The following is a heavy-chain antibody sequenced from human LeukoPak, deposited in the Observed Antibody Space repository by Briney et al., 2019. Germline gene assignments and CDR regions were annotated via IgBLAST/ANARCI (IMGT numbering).Heavy chain of an antibody. J-gene: IGHJ4*02. V-gene: IGHV1-2*02. CDR3: ARACRSCGDGACSCFDY. Sequence: ASVQASCKATRYTFTAYHIHSLRQAPGQGLEWMGCIKPDSSATKYTQKFQGRVTLTRGTSISTAYLELSRLRSDDTAIYYCARACRSCGDGACSCFDYWGQGTLVTVSS. CDR1: RYTFTAYH. D-gene: IGHD2-21*01. CDR2: IKPDSSAT.